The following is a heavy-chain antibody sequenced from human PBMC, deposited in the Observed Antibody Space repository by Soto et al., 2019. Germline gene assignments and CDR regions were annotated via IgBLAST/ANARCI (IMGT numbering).Heavy chain of an antibody. Sequence: EVQLVESGGALVQPGGSLTLSCVASGFTFSSHNLNWVRQAPGKGLEWLSYISSSGSTIFYADSVQGRFTISRDNAKNSLYLQMNSLRAEDTAGYSCASSVDYWGQGTLVTVSS. CDR2: ISSSGSTI. V-gene: IGHV3-48*01. CDR3: ASSVDY. J-gene: IGHJ4*02. CDR1: GFTFSSHN.